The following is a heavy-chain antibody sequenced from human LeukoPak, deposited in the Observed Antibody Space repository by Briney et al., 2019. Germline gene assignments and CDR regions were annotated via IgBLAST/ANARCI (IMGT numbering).Heavy chain of an antibody. V-gene: IGHV1-2*04. CDR3: ARAPPRVYQLSLDFDY. D-gene: IGHD2-2*01. Sequence: ASVKVSCKASGYTFTGYYMHWVRQAPGQGLEWMGWINPDSGGTNFAQKFQGWVTMTRDTSISPAYMELSRLRSDDTAVYYCARAPPRVYQLSLDFDYWGQGTLVTVSS. CDR2: INPDSGGT. J-gene: IGHJ4*02. CDR1: GYTFTGYY.